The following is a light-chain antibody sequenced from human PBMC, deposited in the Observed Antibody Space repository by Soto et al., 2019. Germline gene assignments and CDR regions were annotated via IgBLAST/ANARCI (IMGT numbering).Light chain of an antibody. CDR3: SLYTSSSTLV. V-gene: IGLV2-14*01. CDR2: DVS. J-gene: IGLJ2*01. CDR1: SSDVGGYNY. Sequence: QSVLTQPASVSGSPGQSITISCTGTSSDVGGYNYVSWYQQHPGKAPKLMIHDVSNRPSGVSNRFSGSKSGNTASLTISGLQAEDEADYYCSLYTSSSTLVFGGGTKLTVL.